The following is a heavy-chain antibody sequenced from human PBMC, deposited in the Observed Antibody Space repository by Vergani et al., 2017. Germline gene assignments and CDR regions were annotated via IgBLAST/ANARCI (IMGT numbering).Heavy chain of an antibody. CDR2: ISGSGGST. D-gene: IGHD2-2*01. V-gene: IGHV3-23*04. J-gene: IGHJ4*02. Sequence: EVQLVESGGGLVQPGRSLRLSCAASGFTFSSYAMSWVRQAPGKGLEWVSAISGSGGSTYYADSVKGRFTISRDNSKNTLYLQMNSLRAEDTAVYYCAKDHLDRDCSSTSCYAFDYWGQGTLVTVSS. CDR3: AKDHLDRDCSSTSCYAFDY. CDR1: GFTFSSYA.